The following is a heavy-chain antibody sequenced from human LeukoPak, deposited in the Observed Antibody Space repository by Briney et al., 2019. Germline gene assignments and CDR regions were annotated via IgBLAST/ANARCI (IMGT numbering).Heavy chain of an antibody. Sequence: GGSLRLSCAASGFTFSSYSMNWVRQAPGKGLEWVSSITSSSSYIYYADSVKGRFTISRDNAKNSLDLQMNSLRAEDTAVYYCARDMRRGYYDCWGQGTLVTVSS. CDR3: ARDMRRGYYDC. CDR2: ITSSSSYI. CDR1: GFTFSSYS. V-gene: IGHV3-21*01. J-gene: IGHJ4*02. D-gene: IGHD3-22*01.